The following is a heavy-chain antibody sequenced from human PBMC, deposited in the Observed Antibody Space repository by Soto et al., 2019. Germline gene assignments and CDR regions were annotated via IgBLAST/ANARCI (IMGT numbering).Heavy chain of an antibody. J-gene: IGHJ4*02. D-gene: IGHD1-7*01. CDR2: ISWNSGTK. Sequence: GGSLRLSCAACGFTFDDYAMHWVRQAPGKGLEWVSGISWNSGTKGYADSVKGRFTISRDNAKNSLYLQMSGLRAEDTAFYYFVKHVIGDWGAGNCFTDSCFHYWGQGALVTVSS. CDR1: GFTFDDYA. V-gene: IGHV3-9*01. CDR3: VKHVIGDWGAGNCFTDSCFHY.